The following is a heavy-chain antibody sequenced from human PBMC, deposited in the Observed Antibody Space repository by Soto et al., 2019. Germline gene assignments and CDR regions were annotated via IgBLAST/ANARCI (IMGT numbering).Heavy chain of an antibody. Sequence: RLSKRAAWGKCRNYGGHRVRQDTGKGLEWVAVIWYDGSNKYYADSVKGRFTISRDNSKNTLYLQMNSLRAEDTAVYYCARDVRRYSSGWYVWGQGSSVTVSP. CDR3: ARDVRRYSSGWYV. CDR2: IWYDGSNK. D-gene: IGHD6-19*01. CDR1: WGKCRNYG. J-gene: IGHJ4*02. V-gene: IGHV3-33*01.